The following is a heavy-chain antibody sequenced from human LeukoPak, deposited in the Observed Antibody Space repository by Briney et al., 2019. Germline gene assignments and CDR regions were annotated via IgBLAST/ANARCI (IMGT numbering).Heavy chain of an antibody. J-gene: IGHJ4*02. CDR3: AKGGYYDIFTGSLCQH. D-gene: IGHD3-9*01. V-gene: IGHV3-30-3*01. CDR1: GFTLGCHA. Sequence: GGSLRLSFAASGFTLGCHAIRWFRQAPGKGLEWVAVISYDGSNKYYADSVKGRFTISRDNSKTTLYLQMNSLRAEDTAVYYCAKGGYYDIFTGSLCQHWGRGTLVTVSS. CDR2: ISYDGSNK.